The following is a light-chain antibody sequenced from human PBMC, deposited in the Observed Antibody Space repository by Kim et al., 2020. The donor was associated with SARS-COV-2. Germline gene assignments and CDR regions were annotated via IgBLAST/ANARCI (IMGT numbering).Light chain of an antibody. CDR2: KAS. V-gene: IGKV1-5*03. CDR1: QSISSW. J-gene: IGKJ2*01. CDR3: QQYNSYSYT. Sequence: DIQMNQSPSTLSASVGDRVTITCRASQSISSWLAWYQQKPGKAPKLLIYKASSLESGVPSRFSGSGSGTEFTLTISSLQPDDFATYYCQQYNSYSYTFGQGTKLEI.